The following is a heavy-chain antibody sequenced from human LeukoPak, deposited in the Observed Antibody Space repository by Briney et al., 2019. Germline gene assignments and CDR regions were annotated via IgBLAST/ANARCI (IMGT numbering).Heavy chain of an antibody. V-gene: IGHV4-59*01. CDR2: IYYSGST. J-gene: IGHJ6*02. CDR1: GGSFSGYY. CDR3: ARDARGSYDFWSGYQYYYYGMDV. D-gene: IGHD3-3*01. Sequence: SETLSLTCAVYGGSFSGYYWSWIRQPPGKGLEWIGYIYYSGSTNYNPSLKSRVTISVDTSKNQFSLKLSSVTAADTAVYYCARDARGSYDFWSGYQYYYYGMDVWGQGTTVTVSS.